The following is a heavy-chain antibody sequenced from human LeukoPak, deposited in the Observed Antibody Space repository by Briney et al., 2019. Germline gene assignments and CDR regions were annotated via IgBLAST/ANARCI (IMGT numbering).Heavy chain of an antibody. J-gene: IGHJ3*02. D-gene: IGHD1-26*01. CDR3: ARDLLVGATIDAFDI. CDR2: INPNSGGT. Sequence: GASVKVSCKASGYTFTGYYMHWVQQAPGQGLEWMGRINPNSGGTNYAQKFQGRVTMTRDTSISTAYMELSRLRSDDTAVYYCARDLLVGATIDAFDIWGQGTMVTVSS. CDR1: GYTFTGYY. V-gene: IGHV1-2*06.